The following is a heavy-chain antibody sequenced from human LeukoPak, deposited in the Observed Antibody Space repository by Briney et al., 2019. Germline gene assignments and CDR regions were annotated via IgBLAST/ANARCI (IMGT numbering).Heavy chain of an antibody. CDR3: TRDTGYSSSWYLDY. CDR2: IRRKAYGGTK. J-gene: IGHJ4*02. D-gene: IGHD6-13*01. V-gene: IGHV3-49*04. CDR1: GFTVVEYA. Sequence: GGSLRLSCTASGFTVVEYAVSWVRQAPGKGLEWVGFIRRKAYGGTKEYAASVKGRFTISRDDSKSFVYLHMNSLKTEDTAVYYCTRDTGYSSSWYLDYWGQGTLVTVSS.